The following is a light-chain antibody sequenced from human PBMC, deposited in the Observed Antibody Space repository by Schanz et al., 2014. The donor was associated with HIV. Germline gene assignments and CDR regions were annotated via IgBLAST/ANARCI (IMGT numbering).Light chain of an antibody. CDR1: QSVSSY. CDR3: QHRSNWPRT. V-gene: IGKV3-11*01. J-gene: IGKJ2*01. CDR2: DAS. Sequence: EIVLTQSPATLSLSPGERATLSCRASQSVSSYLGWYQQKPGQAPRLLIYDASNRATGIPARFSGSGSGTDFTLTISSLEPEDVAVYYCQHRSNWPRTFGQGTKLESK.